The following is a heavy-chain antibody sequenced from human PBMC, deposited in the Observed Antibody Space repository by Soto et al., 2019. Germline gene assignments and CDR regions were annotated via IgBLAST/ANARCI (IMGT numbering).Heavy chain of an antibody. V-gene: IGHV4-39*01. D-gene: IGHD1-26*01. CDR2: IFYSGIT. Sequence: KTSETLSLTCTVSGDSISSSTYYWAWIRQPPGKGLEWIGNIFYSGITYYNPSLRSRITMSVDTSKNQFSLKLSSVIAADTAVYYCARRKYSGTFWSLDFWGQGTLVTVSS. J-gene: IGHJ4*02. CDR3: ARRKYSGTFWSLDF. CDR1: GDSISSSTYY.